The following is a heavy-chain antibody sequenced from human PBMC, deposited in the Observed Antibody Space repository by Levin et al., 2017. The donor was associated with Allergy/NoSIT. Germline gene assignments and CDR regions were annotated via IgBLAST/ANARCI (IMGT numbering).Heavy chain of an antibody. D-gene: IGHD6-19*01. CDR2: ISGYNGNT. CDR3: ARSDTYYFPSSGDY. Sequence: PEASVKVSCKASGYSFTNYGIHWVRQAPGQGLEWMGWISGYNGNTNYAQKFQGRVTVTTDTSSSTAYMELRSLRSDDTAIYYCARSDTYYFPSSGDYWGQGTLVTVSS. CDR1: GYSFTNYG. J-gene: IGHJ4*02. V-gene: IGHV1-18*01.